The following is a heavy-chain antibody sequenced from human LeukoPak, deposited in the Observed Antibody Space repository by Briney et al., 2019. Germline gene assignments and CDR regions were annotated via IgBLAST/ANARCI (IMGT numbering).Heavy chain of an antibody. CDR1: GFTFSRFS. CDR2: ISSSSTSR. J-gene: IGHJ4*02. D-gene: IGHD3-22*01. Sequence: GGSLRLSCAASGFTFSRFSMNWVRQARGKGLEWVSYISSSSTSRYYADSVKGRFTISRDNAKNSLYLQMNSLRDEDTAVYHCARDRETVVVITYYFDYWGQGSLVTVSS. V-gene: IGHV3-48*02. CDR3: ARDRETVVVITYYFDY.